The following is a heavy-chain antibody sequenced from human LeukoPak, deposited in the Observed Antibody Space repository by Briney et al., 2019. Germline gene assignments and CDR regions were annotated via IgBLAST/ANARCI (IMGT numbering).Heavy chain of an antibody. Sequence: GESLKLSCKGSGYSFTSYWIGWVRQMPGKGLEWMGIIYPGDSDTRYSPSFQGQVTISADKSISTAYPPWSSLKASDTAMYYCYTTVVTYTAFDIWGQGTMVTVSS. CDR1: GYSFTSYW. J-gene: IGHJ3*02. CDR2: IYPGDSDT. D-gene: IGHD4-23*01. V-gene: IGHV5-51*03. CDR3: YTTVVTYTAFDI.